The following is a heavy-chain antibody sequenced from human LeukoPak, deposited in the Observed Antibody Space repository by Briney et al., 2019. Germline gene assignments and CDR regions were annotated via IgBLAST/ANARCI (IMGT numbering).Heavy chain of an antibody. Sequence: PGGSLRLSCAASGFTFSSYSMNWVRQAPGKGLEWIGEINHSGSTNYNPSLKSRVTISVDTSKNQFSLKLSSVTAADTAVYYCARGLWFGELLLWGQGTLVTVSS. CDR2: INHSGST. CDR3: ARGLWFGELLL. CDR1: GFTFSSYS. J-gene: IGHJ4*02. D-gene: IGHD3-10*01. V-gene: IGHV4-34*01.